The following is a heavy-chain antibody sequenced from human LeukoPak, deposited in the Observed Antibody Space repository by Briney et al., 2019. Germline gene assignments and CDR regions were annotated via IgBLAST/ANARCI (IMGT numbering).Heavy chain of an antibody. CDR1: GFTFSTFA. V-gene: IGHV3-23*01. D-gene: IGHD6-13*01. CDR2: IFPSGGEI. J-gene: IGHJ3*02. CDR3: ARDPERIAAAGSAFDI. Sequence: GGSLRLSCAASGFTFSTFAMIWVRQPPGKGLEWVSSIFPSGGEIHYADSVRGRFTISRDNSKSTLSLQMNSLRAEDTAVYYCARDPERIAAAGSAFDIWGQGTMVTVSS.